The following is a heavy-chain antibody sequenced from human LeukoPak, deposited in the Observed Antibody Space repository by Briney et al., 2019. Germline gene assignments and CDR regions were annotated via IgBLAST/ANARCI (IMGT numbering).Heavy chain of an antibody. CDR2: IYSGGST. CDR1: GFTVSSNY. D-gene: IGHD1-26*01. Sequence: GGSLRLSCAASGFTVSSNYMSWVRQAPGKGLEWVSIIYSGGSTFYADSVKGRFTISRDNSKNTLYLQMNSLRAEDTAVYYCARASLLSHSGSYLIEGMDVWGKGTTVTISS. CDR3: ARASLLSHSGSYLIEGMDV. J-gene: IGHJ6*03. V-gene: IGHV3-53*01.